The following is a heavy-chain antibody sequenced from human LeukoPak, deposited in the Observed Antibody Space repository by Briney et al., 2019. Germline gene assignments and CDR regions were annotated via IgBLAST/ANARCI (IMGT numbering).Heavy chain of an antibody. D-gene: IGHD7-27*01. J-gene: IGHJ6*03. Sequence: GGSLRLSCAASGFTFSSCWMSWVRQAPGKGLEWVANIKQDGSEKYYVDSVKGRFTISRDNAKNSLYLQMNSLRAEDTAVYYCASDFNWGLFYYYYMDVWGKGTTVTVSS. CDR1: GFTFSSCW. V-gene: IGHV3-7*01. CDR3: ASDFNWGLFYYYYMDV. CDR2: IKQDGSEK.